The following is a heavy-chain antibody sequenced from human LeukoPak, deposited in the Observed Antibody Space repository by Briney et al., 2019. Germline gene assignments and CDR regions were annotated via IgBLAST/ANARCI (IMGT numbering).Heavy chain of an antibody. CDR3: AKAYSNWPNNWFDP. J-gene: IGHJ5*02. Sequence: QPGGSLRLSCAAPGFTFSSFAMNWVRQAPGKGLEWVSIISGGATTIYYADSVRGRFTISRDNSKNTLYLQMNSLSAEDTGVYYCAKAYSNWPNNWFDPWGQGTLVTVSS. D-gene: IGHD4-11*01. CDR2: ISGGATTI. V-gene: IGHV3-23*01. CDR1: GFTFSSFA.